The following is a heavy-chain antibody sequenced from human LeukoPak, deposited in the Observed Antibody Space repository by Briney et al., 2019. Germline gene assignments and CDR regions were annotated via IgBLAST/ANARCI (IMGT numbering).Heavy chain of an antibody. V-gene: IGHV4-59*01. D-gene: IGHD2-15*01. CDR3: VRASVESGGAFDI. J-gene: IGHJ3*02. CDR2: IYYSGST. Sequence: SETLSLTCTVSGGSISSYYWSWIRQPPGKGLEWIGYIYYSGSTNYNPSLESRITTSRDTSKNQFSLKLSSMTAADTAVYYCVRASVESGGAFDIWGQGTMVTVSS. CDR1: GGSISSYY.